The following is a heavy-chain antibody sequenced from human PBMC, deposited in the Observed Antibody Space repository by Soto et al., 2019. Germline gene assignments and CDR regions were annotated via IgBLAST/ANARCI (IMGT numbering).Heavy chain of an antibody. CDR2: IYYSGST. CDR1: GGSISSGGYY. D-gene: IGHD3-3*01. J-gene: IGHJ5*02. CDR3: ARTGVVLRNWFDP. V-gene: IGHV4-31*03. Sequence: SETLSLTCTVSGGSISSGGYYWSWIRQHPGKGLEWIGYIYYSGSTYYNPSLKSRVTISVDTSKNQFSLKLGSVTAADTAVYYCARTGVVLRNWFDPWGQGTLVTVSS.